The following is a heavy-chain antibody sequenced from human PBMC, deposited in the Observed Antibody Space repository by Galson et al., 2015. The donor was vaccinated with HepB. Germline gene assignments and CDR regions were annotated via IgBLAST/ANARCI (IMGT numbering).Heavy chain of an antibody. D-gene: IGHD1-26*01. V-gene: IGHV3-73*01. CDR3: GKSYNTGYYAEN. J-gene: IGHJ4*02. CDR1: GFTFSGSA. Sequence: SLRLSCAASGFTFSGSAMHWVRQSSGKGLEWIGRIRSKVNNYATAYAASVNGRFTIFRADSNNTAYLQMNSLKAEDTAVYYCGKSYNTGYYAENWGQGTQVIVSS. CDR2: IRSKVNNYAT.